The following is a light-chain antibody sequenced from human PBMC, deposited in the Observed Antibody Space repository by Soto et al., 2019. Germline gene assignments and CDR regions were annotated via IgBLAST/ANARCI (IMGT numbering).Light chain of an antibody. CDR2: LNS. J-gene: IGLJ1*01. CDR1: SSSIERNT. Sequence: SVLTPPPSASGTPGLRVTISCYGDSSSIERNTVSWYQQLPGMAPKLLIYLNSRRPSGVPDRFSGSKSGTSASLSISGLQSEYEAECCCATWNDSLSLLYVLRTGSKV. V-gene: IGLV1-44*01. CDR3: ATWNDSLSLLYV.